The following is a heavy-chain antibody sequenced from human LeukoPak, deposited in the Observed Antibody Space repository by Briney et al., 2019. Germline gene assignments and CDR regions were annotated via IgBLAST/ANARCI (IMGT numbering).Heavy chain of an antibody. CDR2: IRYIGTT. Sequence: PSETLSLTCNVSGGSISGSRRYWGWVRQPPGGGLEWMGSIRYIGTTYYNPSLQSRLTISVENSQNHFSLQLKSVTAAATSMYYCTRQLSWASDTGDSWGQGTLVTVSS. D-gene: IGHD6-13*01. J-gene: IGHJ5*01. CDR3: TRQLSWASDTGDS. V-gene: IGHV4-39*01. CDR1: GGSISGSRRY.